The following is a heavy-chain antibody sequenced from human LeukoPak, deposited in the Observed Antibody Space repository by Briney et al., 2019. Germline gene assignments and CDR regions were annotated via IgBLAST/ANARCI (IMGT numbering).Heavy chain of an antibody. V-gene: IGHV4-34*01. Sequence: SETLSLTCAVYGGSFSGYYWSWIREPPGKGLEWIGEINHSGSTNYNPSLKSRVTISVDTSKNQFSLKLSSVTAADTAVYYCASTLQPPDYWGQGTLVTVSS. CDR2: INHSGST. J-gene: IGHJ4*02. CDR1: GGSFSGYY. D-gene: IGHD4-11*01. CDR3: ASTLQPPDY.